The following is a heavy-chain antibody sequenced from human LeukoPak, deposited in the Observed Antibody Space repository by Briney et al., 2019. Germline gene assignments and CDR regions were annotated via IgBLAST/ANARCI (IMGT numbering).Heavy chain of an antibody. CDR3: ARGGNYHAFDL. D-gene: IGHD3-16*01. Sequence: GGSLRLSCAASGFTFSNYWMYWVRQTPGKGLVYVSRINNDGSGTTYADSVKDRFTISRDNAKNTVYLQMNSLRAEDTAVYFCARGGNYHAFDLWGQGTMPTVSS. CDR2: INNDGSGT. CDR1: GFTFSNYW. J-gene: IGHJ3*01. V-gene: IGHV3-74*01.